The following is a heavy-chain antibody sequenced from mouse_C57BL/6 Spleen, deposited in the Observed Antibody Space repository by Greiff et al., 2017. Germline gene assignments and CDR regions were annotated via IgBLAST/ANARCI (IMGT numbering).Heavy chain of an antibody. CDR1: GFTFSSYG. CDR3: ARPRDEGAWFAY. Sequence: VQLKESGGDLVKPGGSLKLSCAASGFTFSSYGMSWVRQTPDKRLEWVATISSGGSYTYYPDSVKGRFTISRDNAKNTLYLQMSSLKSEDTAMYYCARPRDEGAWFAYWGQGTLVTVSA. J-gene: IGHJ3*01. D-gene: IGHD3-3*01. V-gene: IGHV5-6*01. CDR2: ISSGGSYT.